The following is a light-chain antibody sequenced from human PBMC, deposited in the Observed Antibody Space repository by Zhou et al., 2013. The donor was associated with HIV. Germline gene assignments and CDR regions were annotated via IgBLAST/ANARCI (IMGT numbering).Light chain of an antibody. CDR2: AAS. Sequence: DIQMTQSPSSLSASVGDRVTITCRASQSISSYLNWYQQKPGKAPKLLIYAASSLQSGVPSRFSGSGSGTDFTLTISSLQPEDFATYYCLQHNSYPRTFGQGTKVE. J-gene: IGKJ1*01. V-gene: IGKV1-39*01. CDR1: QSISSY. CDR3: LQHNSYPRT.